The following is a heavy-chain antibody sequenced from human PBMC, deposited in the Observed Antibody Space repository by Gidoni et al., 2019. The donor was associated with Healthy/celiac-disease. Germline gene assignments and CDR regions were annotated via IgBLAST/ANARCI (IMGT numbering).Heavy chain of an antibody. CDR3: ARAPRRMVVPGAFDI. V-gene: IGHV1-18*04. D-gene: IGHD2-21*01. CDR1: GYTFTSYG. Sequence: QVQLVQSGAEVKKPGASVKASCKASGYTFTSYGISLVRPAPGQWLEWMGWISAYNGNTNYAQTLQGRVTMTTDTSTSTAYMELRSLRSDDTAVYYCARAPRRMVVPGAFDIWGQGTMVTVSS. CDR2: ISAYNGNT. J-gene: IGHJ3*02.